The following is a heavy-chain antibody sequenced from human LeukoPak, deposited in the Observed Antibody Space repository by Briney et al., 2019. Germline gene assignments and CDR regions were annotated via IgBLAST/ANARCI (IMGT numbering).Heavy chain of an antibody. CDR1: GYTFTSYG. J-gene: IGHJ6*02. CDR2: ISAYNGNT. V-gene: IGHV1-18*01. CDR3: ATPAMVRGVIITSEAGMDV. Sequence: ASVKVSCKASGYTFTSYGISWVRQAPGQGLEWVGWISAYNGNTNYAQKLQGRVTMTTDTSTSTAYMELRSLRSDDTAVYYCATPAMVRGVIITSEAGMDVWGQGTTVTVSS. D-gene: IGHD3-10*01.